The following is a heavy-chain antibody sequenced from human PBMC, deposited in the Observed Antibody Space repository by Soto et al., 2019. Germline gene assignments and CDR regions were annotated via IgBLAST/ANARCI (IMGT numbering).Heavy chain of an antibody. J-gene: IGHJ4*02. CDR2: ISYDGSNK. Sequence: GGSLRLSCAASGFTFSSYAMHWVRQAPGKGLEWVAVISYDGSNKYYADSVKGRFTISRDKSKNTLYLQMNSLRAEDTAGYYCGRDFLGISAFDYWGQGTLVTVSS. D-gene: IGHD7-27*01. CDR1: GFTFSSYA. CDR3: GRDFLGISAFDY. V-gene: IGHV3-30*04.